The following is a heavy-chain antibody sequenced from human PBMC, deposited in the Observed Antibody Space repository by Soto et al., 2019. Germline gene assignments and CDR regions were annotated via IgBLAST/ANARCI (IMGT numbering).Heavy chain of an antibody. CDR2: INPNSGGT. CDR1: GYTFTGYY. Sequence: ASVKVSCKASGYTFTGYYMHWVRQAPGQGLEWMGWINPNSGGTNYAQKFQGWVTMTRDTSISTAYMELSRLRSDDTAVYYCARSASKRFLEWLSANAFDMWGQGTMVTVSS. D-gene: IGHD3-3*01. V-gene: IGHV1-2*04. J-gene: IGHJ3*02. CDR3: ARSASKRFLEWLSANAFDM.